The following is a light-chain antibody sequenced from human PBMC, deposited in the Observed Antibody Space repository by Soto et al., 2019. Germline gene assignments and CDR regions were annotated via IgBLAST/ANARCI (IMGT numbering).Light chain of an antibody. CDR3: CSYVATTTLL. Sequence: QSALTQPASVSGSPGQSITISCTGTSSDVGSYNLVSWYQQHPGKAPKLMIYEATKRPIGVSLRFSGSRSGNTASLTISGLQAEDEADYYCCSYVATTTLLFGGGTKLTVL. CDR1: SSDVGSYNL. CDR2: EAT. V-gene: IGLV2-23*01. J-gene: IGLJ2*01.